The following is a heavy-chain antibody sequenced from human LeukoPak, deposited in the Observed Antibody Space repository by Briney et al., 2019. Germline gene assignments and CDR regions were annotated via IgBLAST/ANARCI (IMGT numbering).Heavy chain of an antibody. J-gene: IGHJ2*01. Sequence: PSETLSLTRTVSGGSISSYYWSWIRQPPGKGLEWIGYIYYSGSTNYNPSLKSRVTISVDTSKNQFSLKLSSVTAADTAVYYCARRIVATAHWYFDLWGRGTLVTVSS. V-gene: IGHV4-59*08. CDR2: IYYSGST. D-gene: IGHD5-12*01. CDR3: ARRIVATAHWYFDL. CDR1: GGSISSYY.